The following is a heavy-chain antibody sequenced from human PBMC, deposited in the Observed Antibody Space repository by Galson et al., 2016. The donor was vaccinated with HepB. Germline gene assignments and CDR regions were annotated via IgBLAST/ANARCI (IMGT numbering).Heavy chain of an antibody. D-gene: IGHD3-22*01. V-gene: IGHV3-48*03. J-gene: IGHJ4*02. CDR3: ARGWGRSTYYYDNSGYDS. CDR1: GFTFSSFE. CDR2: ISSSVSTI. Sequence: SLRLSCAASGFTFSSFEMNWVRQAPGKGLEWVSYISSSVSTIYYADSVKGRFTISRDDAKNSLFLQMNRLRAEDTGVYYCARGWGRSTYYYDNSGYDSWGQGTLVIVSS.